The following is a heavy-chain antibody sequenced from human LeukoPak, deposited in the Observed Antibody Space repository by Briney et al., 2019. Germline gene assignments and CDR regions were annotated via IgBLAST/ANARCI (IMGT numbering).Heavy chain of an antibody. CDR2: IYYSGST. V-gene: IGHV4-59*01. Sequence: SETLSLTCSVSGGSISSYYWSWIRQPPGKGLEWIGCIYYSGSTNCNPSLKSRVTISVDTSKNQFSLKLSSVTASDTAVYYCARARAEWLNNWFDPWGQGTLVTVSS. CDR3: ARARAEWLNNWFDP. J-gene: IGHJ5*02. D-gene: IGHD3-3*01. CDR1: GGSISSYY.